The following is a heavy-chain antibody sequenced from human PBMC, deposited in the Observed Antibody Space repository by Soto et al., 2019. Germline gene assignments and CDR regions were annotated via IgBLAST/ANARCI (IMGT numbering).Heavy chain of an antibody. CDR1: GGSISSGVSY. J-gene: IGHJ5*02. CDR2: IFYSGST. D-gene: IGHD3-10*01. CDR3: SIEQKGSYGSGSYWYNWFDP. V-gene: IGHV4-31*03. Sequence: SETLSLTCTVSGGSISSGVSYWTWIRQQPGKGLEWIGYIFYSGSTYYNPSLKSRVTISVDTSKNQFSLKLSSVTAADTAVYYCSIEQKGSYGSGSYWYNWFDPWGQGTLVTVSS.